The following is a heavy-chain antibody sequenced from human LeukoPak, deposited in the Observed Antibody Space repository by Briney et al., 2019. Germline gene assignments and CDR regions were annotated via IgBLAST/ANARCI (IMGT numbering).Heavy chain of an antibody. CDR3: ARDYSPPHYYDSSGYFDS. V-gene: IGHV3-21*01. Sequence: GGSLRLSCAASGFTFSSYSMNWVRQAPGKGLEWVSSISSSSYIYYADSVKGRFTISRDNAKNSLYLQMNSLRAEDTAVYYCARDYSPPHYYDSSGYFDSWGQGTLVTVSS. J-gene: IGHJ4*02. D-gene: IGHD3-22*01. CDR1: GFTFSSYS. CDR2: ISSSSYI.